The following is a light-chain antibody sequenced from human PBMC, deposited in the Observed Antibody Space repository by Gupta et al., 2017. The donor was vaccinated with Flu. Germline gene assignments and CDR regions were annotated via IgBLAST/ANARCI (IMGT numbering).Light chain of an antibody. CDR3: QQRYSTPPGT. CDR1: QSISSY. Sequence: DIQMTQSPSSLSASVGDRVTITCRASQSISSYLNWYQQKPGKAPKLLIYAASSLQSGVPSRFSGSGSGTDFTRTISSLQPEDFATYYCQQRYSTPPGTFGQGTKVEIK. J-gene: IGKJ1*01. CDR2: AAS. V-gene: IGKV1-39*01.